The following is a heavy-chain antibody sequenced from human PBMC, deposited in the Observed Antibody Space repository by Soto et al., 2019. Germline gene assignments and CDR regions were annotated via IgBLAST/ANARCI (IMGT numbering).Heavy chain of an antibody. D-gene: IGHD1-26*01. CDR2: IVPMLGIT. Sequence: GASVKVCCKASGCTSTIYTIAWVRQAPGQGLAWMGRIVPMLGITNYARNFQGRVTFTADTSTGTAYMELSSLRFEDTAMYYCATEKYGAGRVGVFYWGQGTQVTVSS. J-gene: IGHJ4*02. V-gene: IGHV1-69*04. CDR1: GCTSTIYT. CDR3: ATEKYGAGRVGVFY.